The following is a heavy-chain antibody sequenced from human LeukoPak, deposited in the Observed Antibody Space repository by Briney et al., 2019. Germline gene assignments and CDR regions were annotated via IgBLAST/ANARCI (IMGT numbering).Heavy chain of an antibody. D-gene: IGHD2-2*01. J-gene: IGHJ4*02. CDR2: IYYSGST. CDR3: ARQGLLRSIVVVPAAPDY. Sequence: SETLSLTCTVSGGSISSSSYYWGWIRQPPGKGLEWIGSIYYSGSTYYNPSLKSRVTTSVDTSKNQFSLKLSSVTAADTAVYYCARQGLLRSIVVVPAAPDYWGQGTLVTVSS. V-gene: IGHV4-39*01. CDR1: GGSISSSSYY.